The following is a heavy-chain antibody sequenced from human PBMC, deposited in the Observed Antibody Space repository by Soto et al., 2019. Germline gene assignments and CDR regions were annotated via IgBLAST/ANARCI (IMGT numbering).Heavy chain of an antibody. Sequence: PSGTLSLTCSDSGGSISGGSSAWSWIRQPPGKGLEWIGYIYHSGSTYYNPSLKSRVTISVDRSKNQLSLKLSSVTAADTAVYYCARVPGRWGQGTLVSVSS. V-gene: IGHV4-30-2*01. CDR3: ARVPGR. CDR1: GGSISGGSSA. J-gene: IGHJ4*02. CDR2: IYHSGST. D-gene: IGHD3-10*01.